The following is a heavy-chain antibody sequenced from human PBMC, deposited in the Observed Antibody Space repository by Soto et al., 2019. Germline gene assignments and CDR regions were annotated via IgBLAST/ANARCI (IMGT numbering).Heavy chain of an antibody. V-gene: IGHV4-30-2*01. Sequence: QRQLQESGSGLVKPSQTLSLTCAVSGGSISSGGYSWSWIRQPPGKGLEWIGYIYHSGSTYYNPSLKSRVTISVDRSKSQFSLKLSSVTAADTAEYYCARTPDIWGQGTMVTVSS. CDR1: GGSISSGGYS. CDR2: IYHSGST. J-gene: IGHJ3*02. CDR3: ARTPDI.